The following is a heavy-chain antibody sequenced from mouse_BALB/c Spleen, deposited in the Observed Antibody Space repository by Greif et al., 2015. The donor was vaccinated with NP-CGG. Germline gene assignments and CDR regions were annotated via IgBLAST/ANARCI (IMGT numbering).Heavy chain of an antibody. CDR3: ARLFDY. J-gene: IGHJ2*01. V-gene: IGHV5-17*02. CDR1: GFTFSSFG. Sequence: EVKLMESGGGLVQPGGSRKLSCAASGFTFSSFGMRWVRQAPEKGLEWVAYISSGSSTIYYADTVKGRFTISRDNPKNTLFLQMASLRSEDTAMYYCARLFDYWGQGTTLTVSS. CDR2: ISSGSSTI.